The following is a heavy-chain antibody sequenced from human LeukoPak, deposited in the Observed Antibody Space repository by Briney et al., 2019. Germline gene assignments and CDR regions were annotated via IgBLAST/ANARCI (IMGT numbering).Heavy chain of an antibody. D-gene: IGHD6-13*01. V-gene: IGHV4-59*11. CDR3: ATRPADSTWYGVFDY. Sequence: KASQTLSLTCTVSVGSINSHYWSWIRQPPGKGLEWIGYVFKSGTTDYNPSLKSRVSMSIDTSRNQFSLKLTSVAAADTALYFCATRPADSTWYGVFDYWSQGVLVTVSS. CDR1: VGSINSHY. J-gene: IGHJ4*02. CDR2: VFKSGTT.